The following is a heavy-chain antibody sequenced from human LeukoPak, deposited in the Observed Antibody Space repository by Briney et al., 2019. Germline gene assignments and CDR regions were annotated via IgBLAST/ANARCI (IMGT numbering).Heavy chain of an antibody. J-gene: IGHJ4*02. Sequence: GGSLRLSCPVSGFTFSSYAMSWVRQAPGRGLEWVSVISTSGESAYYADSVKGRFTISRDNSKNTLYLQMNSLRAEDTAVYYCARIRDDYNPLDYWGQGTLVTVSS. CDR1: GFTFSSYA. CDR2: ISTSGESA. V-gene: IGHV3-23*01. CDR3: ARIRDDYNPLDY. D-gene: IGHD5-24*01.